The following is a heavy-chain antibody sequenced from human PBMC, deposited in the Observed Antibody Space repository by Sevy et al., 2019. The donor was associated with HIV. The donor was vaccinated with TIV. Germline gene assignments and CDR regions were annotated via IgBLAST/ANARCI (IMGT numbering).Heavy chain of an antibody. Sequence: LSLTCAASGFTFSTSTMNWFRQAPGKGLEWVSLMTSSGSYILYADSVKGRFTISRDNAKNSVFLQMNSLRVEDTAVYYCVRDGWNYWGQGTLVTVSS. CDR1: GFTFSTST. CDR2: MTSSGSYI. CDR3: VRDGWNY. V-gene: IGHV3-21*01. J-gene: IGHJ4*02. D-gene: IGHD2-15*01.